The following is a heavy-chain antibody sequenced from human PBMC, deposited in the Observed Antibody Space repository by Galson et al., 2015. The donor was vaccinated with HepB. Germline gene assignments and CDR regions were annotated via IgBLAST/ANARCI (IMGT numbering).Heavy chain of an antibody. CDR2: MSGSGDTT. J-gene: IGHJ4*02. V-gene: IGHV3-23*01. D-gene: IGHD3-22*01. Sequence: SLRLSCAASTLTFSSHDMSWVRQTPEKGLEWVSTMSGSGDTTYYAGSVKGRFTVSRDNSKGTLYLQMNSLRVEDTAVYYCRRNYYDSSGYYYFIDVWGQGTLVTVSS. CDR1: TLTFSSHD. CDR3: RRNYYDSSGYYYFIDV.